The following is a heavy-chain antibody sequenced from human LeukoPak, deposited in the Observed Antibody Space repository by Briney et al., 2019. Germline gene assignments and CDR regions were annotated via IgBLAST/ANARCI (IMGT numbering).Heavy chain of an antibody. CDR2: ISWNSGII. CDR3: AKDIAGGSFNVFDY. Sequence: GGSLRLSCAASGFTFDDYAMHWVRQAPGKGLEWVSGISWNSGIIGYADSVEGRFTISRDSAKNSLYLQMNSLRAEDTALYYRAKDIAGGSFNVFDYWGQGALVTVSS. V-gene: IGHV3-9*01. CDR1: GFTFDDYA. J-gene: IGHJ4*02. D-gene: IGHD2-15*01.